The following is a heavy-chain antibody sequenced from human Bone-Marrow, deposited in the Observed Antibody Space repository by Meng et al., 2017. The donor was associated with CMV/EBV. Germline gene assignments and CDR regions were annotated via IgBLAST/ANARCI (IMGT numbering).Heavy chain of an antibody. D-gene: IGHD6-13*01. CDR3: ARVKGAAAVYGMDV. Sequence: GGSLRLSCAASGFTFSSYAMSWVRQAPGKGLEWVSAISGSGGSTYYADSVKGRFTISRDNSKNTLYLQMNSLRAEDTAVYYCARVKGAAAVYGMDVWGQGTTVTGSS. CDR1: GFTFSSYA. CDR2: ISGSGGST. J-gene: IGHJ6*02. V-gene: IGHV3-23*01.